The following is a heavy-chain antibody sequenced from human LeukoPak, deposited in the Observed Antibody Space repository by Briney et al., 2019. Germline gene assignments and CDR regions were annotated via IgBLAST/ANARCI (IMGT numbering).Heavy chain of an antibody. CDR1: GYSISSGYY. V-gene: IGHV4-38-2*01. D-gene: IGHD1-1*01. J-gene: IGHJ4*02. CDR2: IYHSGET. CDR3: ARIQLWRNFDY. Sequence: SETLSLTCAVSGYSISSGYYWAWIRQSPGKGLEWIGSIYHSGETYYNSPLKSRVTISVDTPKNQFSLKLTSMTAADTAVYYCARIQLWRNFDYWGQGTLVTVS.